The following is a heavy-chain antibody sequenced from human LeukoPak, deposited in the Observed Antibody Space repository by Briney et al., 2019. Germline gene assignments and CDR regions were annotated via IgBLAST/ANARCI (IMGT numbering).Heavy chain of an antibody. CDR1: GGSISSYY. J-gene: IGHJ6*02. D-gene: IGHD3-10*01. CDR3: ARHGAGSGSRYYYGMDV. V-gene: IGHV4-4*07. Sequence: PSETLSLTCTVSGGSISSYYWSWIRQPAGKGLEWIGRIYTSGSTNYNPSLKSRVTISVDTSKNQFSLKLSSVTAADTAVYYCARHGAGSGSRYYYGMDVWGQGTTVTVSS. CDR2: IYTSGST.